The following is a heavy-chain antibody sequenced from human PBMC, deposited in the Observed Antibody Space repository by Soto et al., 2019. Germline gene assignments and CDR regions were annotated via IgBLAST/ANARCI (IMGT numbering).Heavy chain of an antibody. Sequence: GSLRLSCAASGFTFSSYGMHWVRQAPGKGLEWVAVIWYDGSNKYYADSVKGRFTISRDNSKNTLYLQMNSLRAEDTAVYYCARDRLPGIAAAGLDYWGQGTLVTVSS. V-gene: IGHV3-33*01. CDR3: ARDRLPGIAAAGLDY. J-gene: IGHJ4*02. CDR1: GFTFSSYG. CDR2: IWYDGSNK. D-gene: IGHD6-13*01.